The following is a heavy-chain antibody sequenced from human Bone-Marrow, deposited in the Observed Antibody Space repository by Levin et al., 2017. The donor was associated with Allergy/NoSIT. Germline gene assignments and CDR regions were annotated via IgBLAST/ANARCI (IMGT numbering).Heavy chain of an antibody. Sequence: ASETLSLTCAVYGGSFSGYYWSWIRQPPGKGLEWIGEINHSGSTNYNPSLKSRVTISVDTSKNQFSLKLSSVTAADTAVYYCARSQFLYDYVWGSYRRYYFDYWGQGTLVTVSS. CDR2: INHSGST. J-gene: IGHJ4*02. V-gene: IGHV4-34*01. CDR3: ARSQFLYDYVWGSYRRYYFDY. CDR1: GGSFSGYY. D-gene: IGHD3-16*02.